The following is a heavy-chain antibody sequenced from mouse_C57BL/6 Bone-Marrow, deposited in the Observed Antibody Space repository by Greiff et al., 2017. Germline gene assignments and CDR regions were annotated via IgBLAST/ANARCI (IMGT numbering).Heavy chain of an antibody. CDR1: GYTFTDYY. V-gene: IGHV1-19*01. CDR2: INPYNGGT. Sequence: VQLQQSGPVLVKPGASVKMSCKASGYTFTDYYMNWVKQSHGKSLEWIGVINPYNGGTSYNQKFKGKATLTVDKSSSTAYMELNSLTSEDSAVYYCARWGWLLRFFDYWGQGTTLTVSS. J-gene: IGHJ2*01. CDR3: ARWGWLLRFFDY. D-gene: IGHD2-3*01.